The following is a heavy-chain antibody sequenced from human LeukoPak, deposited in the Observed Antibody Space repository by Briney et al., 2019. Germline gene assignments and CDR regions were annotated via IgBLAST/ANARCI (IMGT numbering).Heavy chain of an antibody. CDR2: IYYSGST. V-gene: IGHV4-61*01. Sequence: SETLSLTCAVSGASVSSSTYSWSWIRQPPGETLEWIAYIYYSGSTTYNPSLKSRVTISLDTSKNQFSLKLTSVTAADTAVYYCASDYGSGSYRFDYWGQGTLVTASS. J-gene: IGHJ4*02. D-gene: IGHD3-10*01. CDR1: GASVSSSTYS. CDR3: ASDYGSGSYRFDY.